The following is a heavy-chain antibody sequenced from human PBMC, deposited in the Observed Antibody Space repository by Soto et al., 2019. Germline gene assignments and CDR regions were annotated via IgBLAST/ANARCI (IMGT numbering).Heavy chain of an antibody. V-gene: IGHV1-8*01. D-gene: IGHD1-7*01. CDR3: ARVGQKDNWNFYYYYYMDV. Sequence: ASVKVSCKASGYTFTSYDINWVRQATGQGLEWMGWMNPNSGNTGYAQKFQGRVTMTRNTSISTAYMELSSLRSEDTAVYYCARVGQKDNWNFYYYYYMDVWGKGTTVTVSS. CDR2: MNPNSGNT. J-gene: IGHJ6*03. CDR1: GYTFTSYD.